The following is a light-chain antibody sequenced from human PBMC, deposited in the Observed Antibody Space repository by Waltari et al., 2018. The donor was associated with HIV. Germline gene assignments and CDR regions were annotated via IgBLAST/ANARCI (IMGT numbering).Light chain of an antibody. CDR2: DVS. V-gene: IGLV2-14*03. J-gene: IGLJ2*01. CDR3: SSYTSSVVV. CDR1: SSDVGGYNY. Sequence: QSALTQPASVSGSPGQSITIPCTGTSSDVGGYNYVSWYQQHPGKAPKLMLYDVSNRPSGVSNRFSGSKSGNTASLTISGLQAEDEADYYCSSYTSSVVVFGGGTKLTVL.